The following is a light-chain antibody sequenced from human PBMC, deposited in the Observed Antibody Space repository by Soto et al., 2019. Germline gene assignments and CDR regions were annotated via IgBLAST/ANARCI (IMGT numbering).Light chain of an antibody. Sequence: DVVMTQSPLSLPVTLGQPASISCRSSQSLVHSDGNTYLNWFQQRPGQSSRRLIYKVSNLASGVPDRIIGSVSAANFTLKISRMEPEDVGVYHYLQGTHRTPYTFGQGTKLETK. V-gene: IGKV2-30*02. J-gene: IGKJ2*01. CDR2: KVS. CDR1: QSLVHSDGNTY. CDR3: LQGTHRTPYT.